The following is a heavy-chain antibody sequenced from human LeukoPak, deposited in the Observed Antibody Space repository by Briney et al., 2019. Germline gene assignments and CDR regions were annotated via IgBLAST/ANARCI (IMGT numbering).Heavy chain of an antibody. CDR2: IYHSGST. J-gene: IGHJ4*02. CDR3: ARRNDFWSGYYLI. CDR1: GGSISSSNW. V-gene: IGHV4-4*02. Sequence: SETLSLTCAVSGGSISSSNWWSWVRQPPGKGLEWIGEIYHSGSTNYNPSLKSRVTISVDKSKNQFSLKLSSVIAADTAVYYCARRNDFWSGYYLIWGQGTLVTVSS. D-gene: IGHD3-3*01.